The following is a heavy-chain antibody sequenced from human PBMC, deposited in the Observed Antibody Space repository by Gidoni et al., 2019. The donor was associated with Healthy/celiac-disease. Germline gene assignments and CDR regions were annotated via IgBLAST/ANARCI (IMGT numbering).Heavy chain of an antibody. CDR3: AREYSSSSGYNWFDP. J-gene: IGHJ5*02. CDR1: GGSISSYY. Sequence: QVQLQESGPGLVKPSETLSLTCTVSGGSISSYYWSWIRQPPGKGLEWIGYIYYSGSTNYNPSLKSRVTISVDTSKNQFSLKLSSVTAADTAVYYCAREYSSSSGYNWFDPWGQGTLVTVSS. CDR2: IYYSGST. V-gene: IGHV4-59*01. D-gene: IGHD6-6*01.